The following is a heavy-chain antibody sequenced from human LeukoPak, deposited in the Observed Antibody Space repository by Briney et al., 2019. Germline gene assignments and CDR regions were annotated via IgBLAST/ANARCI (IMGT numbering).Heavy chain of an antibody. J-gene: IGHJ4*02. D-gene: IGHD3-16*01. CDR3: ARDEGTYDYVWGSPSYYFDY. CDR1: GFTFSSYW. V-gene: IGHV3-7*01. CDR2: VKQDGSEK. Sequence: PGGSLRLSCAASGFTFSSYWMSWVRQAPGKGLEWVANVKQDGSEKYYVDSVKGRFTISGDNAKNSLYLQMNSLRAEDTAVYYCARDEGTYDYVWGSPSYYFDYWGQGTLVTVSS.